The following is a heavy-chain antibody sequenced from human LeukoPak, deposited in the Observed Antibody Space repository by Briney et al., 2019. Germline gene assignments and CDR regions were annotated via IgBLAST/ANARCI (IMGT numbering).Heavy chain of an antibody. D-gene: IGHD3-22*01. CDR1: GFSLSTSGVG. CDR3: AHSCQGSRGYYDSSGYYFDY. V-gene: IGHV2-5*01. Sequence: ESGPTLVKPTQTLTLTCTFSGFSLSTSGVGVGWIRQPPGKALEWLALIYWNDDKRYSPSLKSRLTITKDTSKNQVVLTMTNMDPVDTATYYCAHSCQGSRGYYDSSGYYFDYWGQGTPVTVSS. CDR2: IYWNDDK. J-gene: IGHJ4*02.